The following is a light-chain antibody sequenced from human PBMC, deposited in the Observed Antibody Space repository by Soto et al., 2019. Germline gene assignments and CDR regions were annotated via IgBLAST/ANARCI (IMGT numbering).Light chain of an antibody. CDR2: KAS. CDR3: QHYNSYSEA. Sequence: DIQMTQAPSTLSGSVGDRGTITCRASQTISSWLAWYQQKPGKDPKLLIYKASTLKSGVPSRFSGSGSGTEFTLTSSSLQPDDFAPYYCQHYNSYSEAFGQGTHVELK. CDR1: QTISSW. J-gene: IGKJ1*01. V-gene: IGKV1-5*03.